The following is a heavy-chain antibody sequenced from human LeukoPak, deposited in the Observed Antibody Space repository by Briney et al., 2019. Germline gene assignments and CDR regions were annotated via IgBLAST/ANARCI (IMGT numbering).Heavy chain of an antibody. Sequence: PGRSLRLSCAASGFTFSSYAMHWVRQAPGKGLEWVAVISYDGSNKYYADSVKGRFTISRDNYKSTLYIQMNSLRAEDTAVYYCARAKPKNMVRGLIMRRESRYYFDYWGQGTLVTVSS. CDR2: ISYDGSNK. V-gene: IGHV3-30*14. CDR1: GFTFSSYA. J-gene: IGHJ4*02. CDR3: ARAKPKNMVRGLIMRRESRYYFDY. D-gene: IGHD3-10*01.